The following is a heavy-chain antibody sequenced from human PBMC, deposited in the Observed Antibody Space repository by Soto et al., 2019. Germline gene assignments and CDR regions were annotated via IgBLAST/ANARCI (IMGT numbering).Heavy chain of an antibody. CDR2: VHSDGSST. V-gene: IGHV3-74*01. CDR1: GFTFSYYW. J-gene: IGHJ3*01. CDR3: ARGDKGAFDL. D-gene: IGHD2-21*02. Sequence: EVQLVESEGGLGQPGRSLRLSCAASGFTFSYYWMHWVRQAPGQGLVWVSRVHSDGSSTTYADSVKGRFTISRDNAKNTVYLQMNSLRAEDTAVYYCARGDKGAFDLWGQGTMVTVSS.